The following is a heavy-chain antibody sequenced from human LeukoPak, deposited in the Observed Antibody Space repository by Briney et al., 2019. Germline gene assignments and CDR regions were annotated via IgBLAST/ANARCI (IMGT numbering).Heavy chain of an antibody. V-gene: IGHV1-2*02. CDR3: AKDCETASCYGDF. J-gene: IGHJ4*02. CDR2: IHPKSGGT. Sequence: ASVKVSCKASGYTFTGYYMHWVRQAPGQGPEWMGWIHPKSGGTKHAKKFQDRVTMTWDTSISTAYMELSRLTYDDTAVYYCAKDCETASCYGDFWGPGTLVTISS. D-gene: IGHD2-15*01. CDR1: GYTFTGYY.